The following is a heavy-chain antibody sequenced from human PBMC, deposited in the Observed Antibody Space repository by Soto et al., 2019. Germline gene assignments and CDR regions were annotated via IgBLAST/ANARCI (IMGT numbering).Heavy chain of an antibody. Sequence: GGSLRLSCAVSGFSFNNYAMNWVRLAPGKGLECVSSISGGGTGTYSADAVRGRFTISSDKSRNTVYLQMSSLRAEDTAVYYCAKGHYYDNVGNWVANQAFDSWGQGSLVTVSS. V-gene: IGHV3-23*01. CDR2: ISGGGTGT. CDR3: AKGHYYDNVGNWVANQAFDS. J-gene: IGHJ4*02. D-gene: IGHD3-22*01. CDR1: GFSFNNYA.